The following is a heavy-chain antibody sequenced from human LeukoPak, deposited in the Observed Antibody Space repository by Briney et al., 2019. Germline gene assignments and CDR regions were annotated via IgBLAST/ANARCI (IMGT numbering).Heavy chain of an antibody. CDR2: INLSAGTT. CDR3: ARGGSGSYLVTG. Sequence: WASVKVSCKASGYPFTGHYMHWVRQAPGQGLEWMGIINLSAGTTSYAQKFQDRVTMTRDTSTSTVYVELSSLRSEDTAVYYCARGGSGSYLVTGWGQGTLVTVSS. J-gene: IGHJ4*02. V-gene: IGHV1-46*01. D-gene: IGHD3-10*01. CDR1: GYPFTGHY.